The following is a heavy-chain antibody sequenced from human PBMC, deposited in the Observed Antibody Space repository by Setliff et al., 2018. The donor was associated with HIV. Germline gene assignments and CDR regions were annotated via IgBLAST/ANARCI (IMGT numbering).Heavy chain of an antibody. D-gene: IGHD3-22*01. CDR3: AREIATYYYDSSGYCYYDY. J-gene: IGHJ4*02. Sequence: SETLSLTCTVSGYSISSDYYWGWIRQPPGKGLEWIGSIYHSGSTYYNPSLKSRVTISVDTSKNQFSLKLSSVTAADTAVYYCAREIATYYYDSSGYCYYDYWGQGTLVTVSS. CDR1: GYSISSDYY. CDR2: IYHSGST. V-gene: IGHV4-38-2*02.